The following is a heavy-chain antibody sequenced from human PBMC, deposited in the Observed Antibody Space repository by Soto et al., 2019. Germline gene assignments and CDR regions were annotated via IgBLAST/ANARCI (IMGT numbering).Heavy chain of an antibody. V-gene: IGHV3-66*01. CDR3: VRGKSGWSNAAGY. J-gene: IGHJ4*02. CDR1: GFTVRSDH. Sequence: EVPLVESGGGLAQPGGSLRLSCAASGFTVRSDHMSWARQVPGKGLEWVSTMYVDGRTFYAASVKGRFTISRDNSENTVDLPQNGLRVEATATYYCVRGKSGWSNAAGYWGQGTLVTFAS. D-gene: IGHD6-25*01. CDR2: MYVDGRT.